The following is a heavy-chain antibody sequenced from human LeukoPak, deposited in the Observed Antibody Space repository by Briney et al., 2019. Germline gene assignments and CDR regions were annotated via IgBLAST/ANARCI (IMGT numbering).Heavy chain of an antibody. CDR1: GFTFSSYS. V-gene: IGHV3-21*01. Sequence: GGSLRLSCAASGFTFSSYSMNWVRQAPGKGLEWVSYISSSSSHTYDADSVKGRFTISRNNAQNSLNHQMNILRADDTAVYYCARDLSQGAPTDTLGYFDYWGQGALVTVSS. CDR3: ARDLSQGAPTDTLGYFDY. D-gene: IGHD1-1*01. CDR2: ISSSSSHT. J-gene: IGHJ4*02.